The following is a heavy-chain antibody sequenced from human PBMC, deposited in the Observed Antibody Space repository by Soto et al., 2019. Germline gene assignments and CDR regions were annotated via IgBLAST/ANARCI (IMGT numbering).Heavy chain of an antibody. D-gene: IGHD4-4*01. Sequence: QVQLVQSGAEMKEPGSSVKVSCKTSGGTFSSSAISWLRQAPGQGLGWMGGIIPLFRTPDYAQKFQGRVTIAADESTSTAYMELSSLRSEDTAVYYWARDNDRLQLGGNYYYILDVWGQGTTITVSS. J-gene: IGHJ6*02. CDR3: ARDNDRLQLGGNYYYILDV. CDR2: IIPLFRTP. CDR1: GGTFSSSA. V-gene: IGHV1-69*12.